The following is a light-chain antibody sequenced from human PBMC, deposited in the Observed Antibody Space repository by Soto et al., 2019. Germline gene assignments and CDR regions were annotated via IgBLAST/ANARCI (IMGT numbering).Light chain of an antibody. CDR1: SSDVGGYNY. CDR3: SSYAGSNNYV. Sequence: ALTQPPSASGSPGQSVTISCTGTSSDVGGYNYVSWYQQHPGKAPKLMIYEVSRRPSGVPGRFSGSKSGNTASLTVSGLQAEDEADYYCSSYAGSNNYVFGTGTKVTVL. V-gene: IGLV2-8*01. CDR2: EVS. J-gene: IGLJ1*01.